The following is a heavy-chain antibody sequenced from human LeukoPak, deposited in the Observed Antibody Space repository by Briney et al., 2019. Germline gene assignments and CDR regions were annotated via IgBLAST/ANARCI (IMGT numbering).Heavy chain of an antibody. J-gene: IGHJ5*02. V-gene: IGHV4-39*07. CDR2: IYYSGST. CDR3: ASTKLWFGELLFLSNNWFDP. D-gene: IGHD3-10*01. Sequence: SETLSLTCTVSGGSISSSSYYWGWIRQPPGKGLEWIGSIYYSGSTYYNPSLKSRVTISVDTSKNQFSLKLSSVTAADTAVYYCASTKLWFGELLFLSNNWFDPWGRGTLVTVSS. CDR1: GGSISSSSYY.